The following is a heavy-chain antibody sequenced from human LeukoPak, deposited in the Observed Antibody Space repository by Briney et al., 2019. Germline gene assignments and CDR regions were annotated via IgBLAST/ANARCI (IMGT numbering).Heavy chain of an antibody. J-gene: IGHJ4*02. D-gene: IGHD6-19*01. CDR1: GFTFSSYA. V-gene: IGHV3-30-3*01. Sequence: GRSLRLSCAASGFTFSSYAMYWVRQAPGKGLEWVAVISYDGSNKYYADSVKGRFTISRDNSKNTLYLQMNSLRAEDTAVYYCARATKQWLVRKLDYWGQGTLVTVSS. CDR2: ISYDGSNK. CDR3: ARATKQWLVRKLDY.